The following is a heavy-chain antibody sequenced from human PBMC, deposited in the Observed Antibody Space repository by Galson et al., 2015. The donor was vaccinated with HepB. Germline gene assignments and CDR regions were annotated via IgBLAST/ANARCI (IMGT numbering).Heavy chain of an antibody. CDR3: ARLTTVTTPRYYYGMDA. CDR2: IDHSGST. CDR1: GGSFSGYY. J-gene: IGHJ6*02. D-gene: IGHD4-17*01. Sequence: SETLSLTCAVYGGSFSGYYWSWIRQPPGKGLEWIGEIDHSGSTNYNPSLKSRVTISVDTSKNQFSLKLSSVTAADTAVYYCARLTTVTTPRYYYGMDAWGQGTTVTVSS. V-gene: IGHV4-34*01.